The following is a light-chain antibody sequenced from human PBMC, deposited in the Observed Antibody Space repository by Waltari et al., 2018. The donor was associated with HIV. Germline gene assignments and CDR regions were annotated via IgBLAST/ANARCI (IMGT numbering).Light chain of an antibody. V-gene: IGLV7-46*01. CDR2: DAN. CDR3: LLSYSGARPAI. CDR1: SGPVNSDHQ. J-gene: IGLJ2*01. Sequence: QAVVTQEPALTVSPGGTDTRTCGSRSGPVNSDHQPHWFQQKPGQAPRALIYDANNRQSWTPARFSASLLGGKAALTLSDAQPEDEADYFCLLSYSGARPAIFGGGTKLSVL.